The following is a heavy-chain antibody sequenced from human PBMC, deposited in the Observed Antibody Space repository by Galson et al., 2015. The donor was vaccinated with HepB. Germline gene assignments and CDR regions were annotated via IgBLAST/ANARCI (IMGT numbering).Heavy chain of an antibody. J-gene: IGHJ3*02. V-gene: IGHV1-69*13. D-gene: IGHD3-22*01. CDR1: GGTFSSYA. CDR3: ARAGYDSSGYKDAFDI. Sequence: SVKVSCKASGGTFSSYAISWARQAPGQGLEWMGGIIPIFGTANYAQKFQGRVTITADESTSTAYMELSSLRSEDTAVYYCARAGYDSSGYKDAFDIWGQGTMVTVSS. CDR2: IIPIFGTA.